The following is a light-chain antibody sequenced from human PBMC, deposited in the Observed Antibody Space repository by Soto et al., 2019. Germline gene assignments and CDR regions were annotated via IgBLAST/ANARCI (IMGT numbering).Light chain of an antibody. V-gene: IGLV2-14*03. Sequence: QSALTQPASVSGSPGQSITISCTGTSSDVGGYNYVSWYQQHPGRAPKLMIYDVINRPSGVSNRFSGSKSGNTASLTISGLQAEDEADYYCSSYTSTTVWVFGAGTKLTVL. J-gene: IGLJ3*02. CDR2: DVI. CDR1: SSDVGGYNY. CDR3: SSYTSTTVWV.